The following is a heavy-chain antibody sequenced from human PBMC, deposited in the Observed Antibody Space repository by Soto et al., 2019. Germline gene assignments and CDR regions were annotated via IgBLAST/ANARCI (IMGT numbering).Heavy chain of an antibody. CDR1: GYTFTSYG. CDR3: ARKYDILTGYQTFDY. CDR2: ISAYNGST. J-gene: IGHJ4*02. V-gene: IGHV1-18*01. Sequence: GASVKVSCKASGYTFTSYGISWVRQAPGQGLEWMGWISAYNGSTNYAQKLQGRVTMTTDTSTSTAYMELRSLRSDDTAVYYCARKYDILTGYQTFDYWGQGTLVSVSS. D-gene: IGHD3-9*01.